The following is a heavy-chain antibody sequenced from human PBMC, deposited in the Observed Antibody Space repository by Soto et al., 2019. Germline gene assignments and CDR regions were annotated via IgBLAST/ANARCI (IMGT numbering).Heavy chain of an antibody. CDR1: GYTFTSYG. J-gene: IGHJ6*02. V-gene: IGHV1-18*01. D-gene: IGHD3-3*01. Sequence: QVQLVQSGAEVKKPGASVKVSCKASGYTFTSYGISWVRQAPGQGLEWMGWISAYNGNTNYAQKRQGRVTMTTDTSTSTAYMELRSLRSDDTAVYYCARDQVTIFVSGNYYGMDVWGQGTTVTVSS. CDR3: ARDQVTIFVSGNYYGMDV. CDR2: ISAYNGNT.